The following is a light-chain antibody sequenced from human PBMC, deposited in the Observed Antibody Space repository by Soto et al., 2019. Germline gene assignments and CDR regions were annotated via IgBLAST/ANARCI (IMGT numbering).Light chain of an antibody. CDR1: QSVSSK. CDR3: QQYNNWPPYT. CDR2: GAS. J-gene: IGKJ2*01. Sequence: EIVMTQSPATLSVSPGERATLSCRASQSVSSKLVWYQQKPGQAPRLLIYGASTRATGIPARFSGSGSGTEFTLTISSLQAEDCAVYYCQQYNNWPPYTFGQGTKLEIK. V-gene: IGKV3-15*01.